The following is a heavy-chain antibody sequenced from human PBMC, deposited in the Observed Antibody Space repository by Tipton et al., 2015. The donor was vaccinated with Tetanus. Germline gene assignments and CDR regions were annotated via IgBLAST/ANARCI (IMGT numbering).Heavy chain of an antibody. CDR3: ARASGSHPSYYYYAADV. D-gene: IGHD1-26*01. CDR2: ISYSGFT. Sequence: TLSLTCTVSGGSINNSSYFWAWIRQPPGKGLEWIGSISYSGFTYYNPSLKGRVTVSVDTSKSQFSLKVSSVTAADTAVYFCARASGSHPSYYYYAADVWGQGTTVTVSS. J-gene: IGHJ6*02. CDR1: GGSINNSSYF. V-gene: IGHV4-39*01.